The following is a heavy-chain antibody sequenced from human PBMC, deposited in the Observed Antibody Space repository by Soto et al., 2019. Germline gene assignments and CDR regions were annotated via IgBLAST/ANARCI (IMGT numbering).Heavy chain of an antibody. D-gene: IGHD3-22*01. Sequence: EVQLVESGGGLVKPGGSLRLSCAASGFTFSSYSMNWVRQAPGKGLEWVSSISSSSSYIYYADSVKGRFTISRDNAKNSLYPQVNSLRAEDTAVYYCARAGGSGSHWYFDLWGRGTLVTVSS. J-gene: IGHJ2*01. CDR3: ARAGGSGSHWYFDL. CDR2: ISSSSSYI. V-gene: IGHV3-21*01. CDR1: GFTFSSYS.